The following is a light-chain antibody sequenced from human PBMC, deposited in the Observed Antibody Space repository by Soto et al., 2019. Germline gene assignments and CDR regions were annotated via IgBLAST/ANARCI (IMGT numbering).Light chain of an antibody. CDR2: EVS. CDR3: SSYTSSSTLVV. V-gene: IGLV2-14*01. Sequence: QSALTQPASVSGSPGQSITISCTGTSRDVGGYNYVSWYQQHPGKAPKLMIYEVSNRPPGVSNRFSGSKSGNTASLTSSGLQAEDEADYYCSSYTSSSTLVVFGGGTQLTVL. CDR1: SRDVGGYNY. J-gene: IGLJ2*01.